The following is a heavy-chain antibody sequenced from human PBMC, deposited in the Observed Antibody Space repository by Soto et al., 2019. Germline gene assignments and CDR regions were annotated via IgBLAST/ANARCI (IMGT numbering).Heavy chain of an antibody. CDR1: GGAIRSGGYY. CDR2: IYYSGST. J-gene: IGHJ1*01. CDR3: ARIWFAEYAEYFQH. V-gene: IGHV4-31*11. Sequence: QVQLQESGPGLVKPSQTLSLTCAVSGGAIRSGGYYWSWIRQHPGKGLEWIGYIYYSGSTYYNPSLKSRVTISVDTSKNQFSLKLSSVTAADTAVYYCARIWFAEYAEYFQHWGQGTLVTVSS. D-gene: IGHD3-10*01.